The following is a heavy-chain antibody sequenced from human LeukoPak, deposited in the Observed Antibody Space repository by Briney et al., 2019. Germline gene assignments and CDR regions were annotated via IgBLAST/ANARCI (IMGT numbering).Heavy chain of an antibody. Sequence: EASVKVSCTASGGTFSSYAISWVRQAPGQGLEWMGGIIPIFGTANYAQKFQGRVTITADESTSTAYMELSSLRSEDTAVYYCARDRSEIRAFDIWGQGTMVTVSS. CDR1: GGTFSSYA. V-gene: IGHV1-69*13. CDR2: IIPIFGTA. J-gene: IGHJ3*02. CDR3: ARDRSEIRAFDI.